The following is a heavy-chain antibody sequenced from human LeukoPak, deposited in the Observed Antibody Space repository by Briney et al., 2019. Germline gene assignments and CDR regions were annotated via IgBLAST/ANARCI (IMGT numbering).Heavy chain of an antibody. CDR3: ARSLYGSGWYHYFDY. CDR2: ISGSGSST. Sequence: PGGSLRLSCAASGFTFSSFTMSWVRRVPGKGLEWVSAISGSGSSTYYADSVKGRFTISRDNSKNMLYLQMNSLRAEDTAVYYCARSLYGSGWYHYFDYWGQGTLVTVSS. J-gene: IGHJ4*02. CDR1: GFTFSSFT. D-gene: IGHD6-19*01. V-gene: IGHV3-23*01.